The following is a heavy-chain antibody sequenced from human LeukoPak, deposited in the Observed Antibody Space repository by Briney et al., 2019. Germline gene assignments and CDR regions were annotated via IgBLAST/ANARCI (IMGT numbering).Heavy chain of an antibody. J-gene: IGHJ4*02. CDR2: ISYDGSNK. V-gene: IGHV3-30*04. CDR3: ARDRPANYYDSRSPRPHYFDY. CDR1: GFTFTTFP. D-gene: IGHD3-22*01. Sequence: PGGSLRLSCAASGFTFTTFPMHWVRQPPGKGLEWVAVISYDGSNKYYADSVKGRFTISRDNSKNTLYLQMNSLRAEDTAVYYCARDRPANYYDSRSPRPHYFDYWGQGTLVTVSS.